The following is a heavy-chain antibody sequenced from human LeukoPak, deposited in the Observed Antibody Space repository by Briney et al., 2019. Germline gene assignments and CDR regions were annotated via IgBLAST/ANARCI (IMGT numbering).Heavy chain of an antibody. CDR1: GFTFSSYG. CDR3: AGDRYYCDSSGYYYFILGY. V-gene: IGHV3-33*01. Sequence: PGGSLRLSCAASGFTFSSYGMHWVRQAPGKGLEWVAVIWYDGSNKYYADSVKGRFTISRDNSKNTLYLQMNGLRAEDTAVYYCAGDRYYCDSSGYYYFILGYWGQGTLVTVSS. CDR2: IWYDGSNK. J-gene: IGHJ4*02. D-gene: IGHD3-22*01.